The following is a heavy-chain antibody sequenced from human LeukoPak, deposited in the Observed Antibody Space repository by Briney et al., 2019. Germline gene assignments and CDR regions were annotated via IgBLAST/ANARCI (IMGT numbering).Heavy chain of an antibody. V-gene: IGHV3-23*01. CDR1: GFTFSSYA. Sequence: PGGFLRLSCAASGFTFSSYAMSWVRQAPGKGLEWVSAISGSGGSTYYADSVKGRFTISRDNSKNTLYLQMNSLRAEDTAVYYCAKDRPGDDILTGYRDYFDYWGQGTLVTVSS. CDR3: AKDRPGDDILTGYRDYFDY. J-gene: IGHJ4*02. CDR2: ISGSGGST. D-gene: IGHD3-9*01.